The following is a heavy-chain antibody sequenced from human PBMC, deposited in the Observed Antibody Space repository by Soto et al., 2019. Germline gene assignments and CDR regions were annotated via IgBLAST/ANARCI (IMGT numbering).Heavy chain of an antibody. CDR2: IDPGDSST. V-gene: IGHV5-10-1*01. D-gene: IGHD3-16*01. CDR3: ARHGGGEIHPPYYGMDV. CDR1: GYSFSTYW. J-gene: IGHJ6*02. Sequence: LGESLKISCKVSGYSFSTYWISWVRQLPGKGLEWMGTIDPGDSSTNYGPSFQGHVTISADRSITTAYLQWRSLKASDTAMYYCARHGGGEIHPPYYGMDVWGQGTTVTVS.